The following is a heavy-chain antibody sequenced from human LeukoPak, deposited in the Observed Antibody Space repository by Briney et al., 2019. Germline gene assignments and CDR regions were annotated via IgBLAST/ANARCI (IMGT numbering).Heavy chain of an antibody. Sequence: ASVTVSCKASGYTFTSYAMNWVRQAPGQGLEWMGWINTNTGNPTYAQGFTGRFVFSLDTSVSTAYLQISSLKAEDTAVYYCARDISSRGVPAAFWLYYGMDVWGQGTTVTVSS. D-gene: IGHD2-2*01. CDR2: INTNTGNP. J-gene: IGHJ6*02. CDR1: GYTFTSYA. V-gene: IGHV7-4-1*02. CDR3: ARDISSRGVPAAFWLYYGMDV.